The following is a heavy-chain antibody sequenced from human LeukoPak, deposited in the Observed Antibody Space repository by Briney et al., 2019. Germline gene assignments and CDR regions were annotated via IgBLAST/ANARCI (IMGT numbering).Heavy chain of an antibody. CDR3: ARKLYDYFDY. CDR1: GGSISSYY. D-gene: IGHD2-2*02. CDR2: IYYSGST. V-gene: IGHV4-59*01. J-gene: IGHJ4*02. Sequence: SDTLSLTCTVSGGSISSYYWSWIRQPPGKGLEWIGYIYYSGSTNYNPSLKSRVTISVDTSKNQFSLKLSSVTAADTAVYYCARKLYDYFDYWGQGTLVTVSS.